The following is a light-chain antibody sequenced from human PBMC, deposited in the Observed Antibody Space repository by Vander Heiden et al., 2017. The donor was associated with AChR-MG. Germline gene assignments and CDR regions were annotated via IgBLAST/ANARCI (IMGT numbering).Light chain of an antibody. J-gene: IGKJ1*01. V-gene: IGKV1-39*01. CDR2: AAS. Sequence: DIQMIQSPSSLSASVGDRVTITCRASQTINSYLNWYQQKPGKAPNLLIYAASSLQSGVPTRFSGTGSGTDFTLTISSLHPEDFATYYCQQTYGPPRTFGQGTKVEFK. CDR3: QQTYGPPRT. CDR1: QTINSY.